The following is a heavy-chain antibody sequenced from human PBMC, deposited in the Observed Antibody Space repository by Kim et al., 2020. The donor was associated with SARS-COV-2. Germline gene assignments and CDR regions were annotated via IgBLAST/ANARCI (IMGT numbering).Heavy chain of an antibody. V-gene: IGHV4-59*01. J-gene: IGHJ4*02. Sequence: YNPPLKSRVTISVDTSKNQFYLKLSSVTAADTAVYYCARDQRRDGYYFDYWGQGTLVTVSS. CDR3: ARDQRRDGYYFDY. D-gene: IGHD5-12*01.